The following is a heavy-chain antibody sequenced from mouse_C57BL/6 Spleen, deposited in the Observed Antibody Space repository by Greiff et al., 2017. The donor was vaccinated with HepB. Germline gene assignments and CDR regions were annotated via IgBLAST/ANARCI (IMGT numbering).Heavy chain of an antibody. D-gene: IGHD1-1*01. Sequence: VKLMESGPGLVAPSQSLSITCTVSGSSLTSYAISWVRQPPGKGLEWLGVIWTGGGTNYNSALKSRLSISKDNSKSQVFLKMNSLQTDDTARYYCARNPFTTVVESPYWYFDVWGTGTTVTVSS. CDR1: GSSLTSYA. CDR3: ARNPFTTVVESPYWYFDV. CDR2: IWTGGGT. V-gene: IGHV2-9-1*01. J-gene: IGHJ1*03.